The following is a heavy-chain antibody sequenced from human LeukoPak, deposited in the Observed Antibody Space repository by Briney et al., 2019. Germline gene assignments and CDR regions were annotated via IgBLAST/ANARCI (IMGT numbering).Heavy chain of an antibody. CDR1: GFTLSSYE. CDR2: ISSSGSTI. CDR3: ARDLGLAEEEFDI. D-gene: IGHD6-19*01. J-gene: IGHJ3*02. Sequence: GGSLRLSCAASGFTLSSYEMNWVRQAPGQGLEWVSYISSSGSTIYYSDSVKGPFNISGDNAKNSLYLQMNSLRAEDTAVYYCARDLGLAEEEFDIWGQGTMVTVSS. V-gene: IGHV3-48*03.